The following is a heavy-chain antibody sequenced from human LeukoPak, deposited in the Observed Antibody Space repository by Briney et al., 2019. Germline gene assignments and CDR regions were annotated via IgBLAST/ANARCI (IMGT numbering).Heavy chain of an antibody. V-gene: IGHV3-7*01. Sequence: GGSLRLSCAASGFTFSSYWMSWVRQAPGKGLELVANIKQDGSEKYYVDSVKGRFTISRDNAKNSLYLQMNSLRAEDTAVYYCAREGLSGYDYYFDYWGQGTLVTLSS. D-gene: IGHD5-12*01. J-gene: IGHJ4*02. CDR2: IKQDGSEK. CDR1: GFTFSSYW. CDR3: AREGLSGYDYYFDY.